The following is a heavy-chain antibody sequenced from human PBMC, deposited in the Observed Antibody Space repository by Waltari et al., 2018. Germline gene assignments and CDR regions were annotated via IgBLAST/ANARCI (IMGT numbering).Heavy chain of an antibody. CDR3: ARATEEWEPVSPVYAFDI. D-gene: IGHD1-26*01. CDR2: ISAYNGNP. J-gene: IGHJ3*02. Sequence: QVQLVQSGAEVKKPGASVKVSCKASGYTFTSYGISWVRQAPGQGLEWMGWISAYNGNPNYAQKLQGRVTMTPDTSTSTAYMELRSLRSDDTAVYYCARATEEWEPVSPVYAFDIWGQGTMVTVSS. CDR1: GYTFTSYG. V-gene: IGHV1-18*01.